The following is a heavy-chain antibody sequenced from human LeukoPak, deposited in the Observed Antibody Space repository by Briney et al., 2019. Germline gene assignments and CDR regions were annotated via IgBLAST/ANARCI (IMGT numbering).Heavy chain of an antibody. J-gene: IGHJ5*02. D-gene: IGHD3-22*01. Sequence: SETLSLTCTVSGGSMSSGGYYGSWVRQHPGKGLEWIGYIYYSGSTYYNPSLKSRVTISVDTSKNQFSLKLSSVTAADTAVYYCARDDSSGYFNWFDPWGQGTLVTVSS. CDR1: GGSMSSGGYY. V-gene: IGHV4-31*03. CDR2: IYYSGST. CDR3: ARDDSSGYFNWFDP.